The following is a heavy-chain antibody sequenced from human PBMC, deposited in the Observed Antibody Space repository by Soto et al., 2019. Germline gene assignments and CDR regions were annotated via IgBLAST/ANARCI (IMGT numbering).Heavy chain of an antibody. D-gene: IGHD3-16*02. CDR3: AKGSNDYVWGSYRHLDY. Sequence: ASVKVSCKASGYTFTSYYMHWVRQAPGQGLEWTGIINPSGGSTSYAQKFQGRVTMTRDTSTSTVYMELSSLRAEDTAVYHCAKGSNDYVWGSYRHLDYWGQGTLVTVSS. J-gene: IGHJ4*02. CDR2: INPSGGST. V-gene: IGHV1-46*01. CDR1: GYTFTSYY.